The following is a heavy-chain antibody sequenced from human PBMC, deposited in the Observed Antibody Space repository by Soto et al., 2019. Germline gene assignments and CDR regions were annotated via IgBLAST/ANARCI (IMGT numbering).Heavy chain of an antibody. V-gene: IGHV3-23*01. Sequence: GGSLRLSCAASGFTFSSYAMSWVRQAPGKGLEWVSAISGSGGSTYYADSVKGRFTISRDNSKNTLYLQMNSLRAEDTAVYYCAKALPDALYSSSWYVYYYGMDVWGQGTTVTVSS. CDR1: GFTFSSYA. CDR2: ISGSGGST. J-gene: IGHJ6*02. D-gene: IGHD6-13*01. CDR3: AKALPDALYSSSWYVYYYGMDV.